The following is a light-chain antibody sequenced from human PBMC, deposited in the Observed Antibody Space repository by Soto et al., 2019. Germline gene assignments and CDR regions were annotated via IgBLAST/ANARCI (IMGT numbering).Light chain of an antibody. CDR2: EVS. Sequence: QSALTQPASVSGSPGQSITISCTGTSSDIGHFNYVSWYQQHPGKAPKLMIYEVSNCTSGVSRRFSGSRSGNTASLTISGLQAEDEADYYCSSFSSYNTPYVVGTGTKLTVL. CDR3: SSFSSYNTPYV. V-gene: IGLV2-14*01. CDR1: SSDIGHFNY. J-gene: IGLJ1*01.